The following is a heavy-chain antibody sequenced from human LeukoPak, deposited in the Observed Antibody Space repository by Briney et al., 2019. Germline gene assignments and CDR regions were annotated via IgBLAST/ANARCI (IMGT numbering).Heavy chain of an antibody. V-gene: IGHV4-61*02. CDR3: ARYAPYYYYMDV. CDR2: IYTSGST. CDR1: GGSISSGSYY. Sequence: SQTLSLTCTVSGGSISSGSYYWSWIRQPARKGLEWIGRIYTSGSTNYNPSLKSRVTISVDTSKNQFSLKLSSVTAADTAVYYCARYAPYYYYMDVWGKGTTVTVSS. J-gene: IGHJ6*03.